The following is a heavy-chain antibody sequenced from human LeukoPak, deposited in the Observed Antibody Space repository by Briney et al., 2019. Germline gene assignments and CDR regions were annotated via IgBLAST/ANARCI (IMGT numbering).Heavy chain of an antibody. V-gene: IGHV1-3*01. J-gene: IGHJ4*02. CDR3: ARDSAFADF. CDR2: VNVGNGNT. CDR1: GYTFTTYS. D-gene: IGHD3-16*01. Sequence: ASVKVSCKASGYTFTTYSMHWVRQAPGQRLEWMGWVNVGNGNTKYSQKFQGRVTITRDTSASTGYMELSSLKSEDTAVYYCARDSAFADFWGQGTLVTVSS.